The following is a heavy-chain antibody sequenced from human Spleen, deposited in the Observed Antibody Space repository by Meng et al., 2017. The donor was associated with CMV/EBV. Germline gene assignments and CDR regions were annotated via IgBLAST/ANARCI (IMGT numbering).Heavy chain of an antibody. CDR2: MKEDGSET. CDR1: YW. V-gene: IGHV3-7*01. J-gene: IGHJ4*02. CDR3: ARVVPAGKVLRFMEWLLHGFDY. Sequence: YWMSWVRQAPGRGLEWVANMKEDGSETYYVDSVKGRFTISRDDAKNSLFLEMNSLRAEDTALYYCARVVPAGKVLRFMEWLLHGFDYWGQGTLVTVSS. D-gene: IGHD3-3*01.